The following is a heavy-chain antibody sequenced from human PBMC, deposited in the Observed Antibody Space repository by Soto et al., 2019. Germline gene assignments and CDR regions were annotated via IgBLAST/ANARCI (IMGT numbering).Heavy chain of an antibody. J-gene: IGHJ4*02. CDR2: INPNSGGT. CDR3: ARMTYYDFWSGYYTPMYFDY. CDR1: GYTSTGYY. D-gene: IGHD3-3*01. Sequence: VASVKVSCKASGYTSTGYYMHWVRQAPGQGLEWMGWINPNSGGTNYAQKFQGRVTMTRDTSISTAYMELSRLRSDDTAVYYCARMTYYDFWSGYYTPMYFDYWGQGTLVTVSS. V-gene: IGHV1-2*02.